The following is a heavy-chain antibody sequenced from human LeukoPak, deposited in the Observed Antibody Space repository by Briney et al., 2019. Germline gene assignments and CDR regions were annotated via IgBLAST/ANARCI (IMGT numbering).Heavy chain of an antibody. CDR2: INSDGSWT. J-gene: IGHJ4*02. CDR3: VSFYETY. Sequence: GGSLRLSCAASGNYWMHWVRQAPGKGLVWVSHINSDGSWTGYADSVKGRFTISKDNAKNTVYLQMNNLRAEDTAVYYCVSFYETYWDRGTLVTVSS. CDR1: GNYW. D-gene: IGHD2-2*01. V-gene: IGHV3-74*01.